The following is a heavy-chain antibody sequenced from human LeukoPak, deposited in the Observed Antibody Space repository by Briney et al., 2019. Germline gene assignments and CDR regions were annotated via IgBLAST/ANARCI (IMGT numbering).Heavy chain of an antibody. CDR2: ISYDGSNK. V-gene: IGHV3-30*03. Sequence: PGGSLRLSCAASGFTFSSYGMHWVRQAPGKGLEWVAVISYDGSNKYYADSVKGRFTISRDNSKNTLYLQMNSLRAEDTAVYYCAAGGYSLYWGQGTLVTVSS. D-gene: IGHD5-18*01. CDR1: GFTFSSYG. J-gene: IGHJ4*02. CDR3: AAGGYSLY.